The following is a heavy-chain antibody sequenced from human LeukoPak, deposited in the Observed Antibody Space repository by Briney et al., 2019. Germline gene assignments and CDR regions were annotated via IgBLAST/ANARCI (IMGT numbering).Heavy chain of an antibody. CDR2: IYHSGST. Sequence: PSETLSLTCAVSGGSISSGGYSWSWIRQPPGKGLEWIGYIYHSGSTYYNPSLKSRVTISVDRSKNQFSLKLSSVTAADTAVYYCAREYYDFWSGYLGAIDYWGQGTLVTVSS. D-gene: IGHD3-3*01. V-gene: IGHV4-30-2*01. J-gene: IGHJ4*02. CDR1: GGSISSGGYS. CDR3: AREYYDFWSGYLGAIDY.